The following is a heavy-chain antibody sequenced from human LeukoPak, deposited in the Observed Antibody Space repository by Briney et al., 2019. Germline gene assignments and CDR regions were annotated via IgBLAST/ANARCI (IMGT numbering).Heavy chain of an antibody. CDR1: GGSISSYY. CDR2: IYYSGST. Sequence: SETLSLTCTVSGGSISSYYWSWIRQPPGKGLEWIGYIYYSGSTNYNPSFKSRVTISVDTSKNQFSLKLSSVTAADTAVYYCARDRAYYDFWSGYGGYYYYMDVWGKGTTVTVSS. V-gene: IGHV4-59*01. D-gene: IGHD3-3*01. CDR3: ARDRAYYDFWSGYGGYYYYMDV. J-gene: IGHJ6*03.